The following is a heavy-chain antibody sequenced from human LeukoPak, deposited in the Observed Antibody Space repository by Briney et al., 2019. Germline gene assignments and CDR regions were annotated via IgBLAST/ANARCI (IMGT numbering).Heavy chain of an antibody. J-gene: IGHJ4*02. D-gene: IGHD4-23*01. CDR2: IKQDGREK. CDR1: VFTFTCCW. V-gene: IGHV3-7*01. CDR3: ARVPGVTRYFDP. Sequence: GGSLRLSCAASVFTFTCCWMSWVRQTPGKGLEWVASIKQDGREKFYADSVKGRFTISRDNAKNSLYLQVNSLRAEDTAVYYCARVPGVTRYFDPWGQGVLVTVSS.